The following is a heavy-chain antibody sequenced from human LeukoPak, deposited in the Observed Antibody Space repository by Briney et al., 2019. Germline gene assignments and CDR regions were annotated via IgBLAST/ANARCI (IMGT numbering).Heavy chain of an antibody. CDR3: ARDYSNHGYLDY. CDR1: GFTFSSYS. J-gene: IGHJ4*02. V-gene: IGHV3-21*01. D-gene: IGHD4-11*01. Sequence: GGSLRLSCAASGFTFSSYSMNWVRQAPGKGLEWVSSISSSSSYIYYADSVKGRFTISRDNAKNSLYLQMNSLRAEDTAVYYCARDYSNHGYLDYWGQGTLVTVSS. CDR2: ISSSSSYI.